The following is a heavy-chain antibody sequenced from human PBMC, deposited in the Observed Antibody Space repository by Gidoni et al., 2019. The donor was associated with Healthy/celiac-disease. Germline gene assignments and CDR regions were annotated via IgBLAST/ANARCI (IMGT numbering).Heavy chain of an antibody. CDR2: IYYSGST. CDR1: GGSISSYY. J-gene: IGHJ3*02. Sequence: QVQLQESGPGLVKPSETLSLTCTVSGGSISSYYWSWIRQPPGKGLEWIGYIYYSGSTNYNPSLKSRVTISVDTSKNQFSLKLSSVTAADTAVYYCARERAYCGGDCYQDAFDIWGQGTMVTVSS. V-gene: IGHV4-59*01. D-gene: IGHD2-21*02. CDR3: ARERAYCGGDCYQDAFDI.